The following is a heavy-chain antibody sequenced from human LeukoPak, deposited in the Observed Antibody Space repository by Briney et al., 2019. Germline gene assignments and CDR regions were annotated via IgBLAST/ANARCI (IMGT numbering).Heavy chain of an antibody. V-gene: IGHV4-39*01. J-gene: IGHJ4*02. CDR1: GGSISSSSYY. CDR2: IYYSGGT. CDR3: ARSRGYSSSYRAPFDY. Sequence: PSETLSLTCTVSGGSISSSSYYWGWIRQPPGKGLEWIGSIYYSGGTYYNPSLKSRVTISVDTSKNQFSLKLSSVTAADTAVYYCARSRGYSSSYRAPFDYWGQGTLVTVSS. D-gene: IGHD6-6*01.